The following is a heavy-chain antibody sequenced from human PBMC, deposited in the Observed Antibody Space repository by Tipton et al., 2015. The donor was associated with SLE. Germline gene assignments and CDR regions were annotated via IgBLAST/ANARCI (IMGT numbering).Heavy chain of an antibody. CDR2: IYSSGTT. J-gene: IGHJ4*02. D-gene: IGHD1-26*01. CDR1: GGSISTGPYY. Sequence: TLSLTCTVSGGSISTGPYYFSWLRQPAGKGLEWIGLIYSSGTTNYSPSLKSRVTMSIDTSKIIFSMNLTSVTASDTAVYFCARGGVAAVSPSGRAIDSWGQGTLVTVSS. CDR3: ARGGVAAVSPSGRAIDS. V-gene: IGHV4-61*02.